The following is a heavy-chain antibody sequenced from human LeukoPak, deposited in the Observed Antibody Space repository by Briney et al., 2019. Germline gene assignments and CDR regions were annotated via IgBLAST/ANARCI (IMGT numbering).Heavy chain of an antibody. J-gene: IGHJ4*02. CDR3: AKDRTFGGVIVLDY. D-gene: IGHD3-16*02. CDR2: ISGSGGST. Sequence: GGSLRLSCAASGFTFSSYAMSWVRQAPGKGLEWVSAISGSGGSTYYADSVKGRFTISRDNSKNTLYLQMNSLRAEDTAVYCCAKDRTFGGVIVLDYWGQGTLVTVSS. CDR1: GFTFSSYA. V-gene: IGHV3-23*01.